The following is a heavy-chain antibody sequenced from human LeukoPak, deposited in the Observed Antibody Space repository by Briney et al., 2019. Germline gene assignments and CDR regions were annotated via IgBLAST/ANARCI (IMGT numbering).Heavy chain of an antibody. CDR2: SRDNGNSYTT. V-gene: IGHV3-72*01. CDR3: TKLARAPRDFDY. CDR1: GFTFSDHY. D-gene: IGHD3-10*01. Sequence: GGSLRLSCAASGFTFSDHYIDWVRQAPGKGLEWVGRSRDNGNSYTTAYAASVRGRFTISRDDSKNSLYLQMNSLKIEGTAVYYCTKLARAPRDFDYWGQGTLVTVSS. J-gene: IGHJ4*01.